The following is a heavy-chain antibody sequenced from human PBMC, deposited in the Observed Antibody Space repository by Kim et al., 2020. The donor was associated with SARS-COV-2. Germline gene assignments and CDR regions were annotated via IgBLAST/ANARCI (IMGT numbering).Heavy chain of an antibody. Sequence: GGSLRLSCAASGFTFSSYSMNWVRQAPGKGLEWVSYISSSSSTIYYADSVKGRFTISRDNAKNSLYLQMNSLRDEDTAVYYCAREKLAYSSGWYAPDTHHRTNIDYWGQGTLVTVSS. J-gene: IGHJ4*02. V-gene: IGHV3-48*02. CDR2: ISSSSSTI. D-gene: IGHD6-19*01. CDR1: GFTFSSYS. CDR3: AREKLAYSSGWYAPDTHHRTNIDY.